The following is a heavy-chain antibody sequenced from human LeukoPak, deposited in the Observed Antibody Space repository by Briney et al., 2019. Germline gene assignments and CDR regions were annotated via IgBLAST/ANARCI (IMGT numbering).Heavy chain of an antibody. V-gene: IGHV4-4*07. Sequence: TSETLSLTCTVSGGSISTYYWSWIRQPAGKGLEWIGRIDTTGSINYNPSLKSRVTVSGDTSKNQFSLKLSSVTAADTAVYYCARDIGGGWFDPWGQGTLVTVSS. CDR2: IDTTGSI. CDR1: GGSISTYY. J-gene: IGHJ5*02. D-gene: IGHD1-26*01. CDR3: ARDIGGGWFDP.